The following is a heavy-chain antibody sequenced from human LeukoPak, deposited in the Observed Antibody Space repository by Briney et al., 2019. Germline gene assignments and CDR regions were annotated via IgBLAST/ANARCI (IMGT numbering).Heavy chain of an antibody. CDR1: GFTFSSYA. Sequence: GGSLRLSCAASGFTFSSYAMSWVRQAPGKGLEWVSAISGSGGSTYYADSVKGRFTISRDNSKNTLYLQMNSLRAEDTAVYYCAARYCSGGSCYGVLGFDPWGQGTLVPVSS. V-gene: IGHV3-23*01. D-gene: IGHD2-15*01. J-gene: IGHJ5*02. CDR2: ISGSGGST. CDR3: AARYCSGGSCYGVLGFDP.